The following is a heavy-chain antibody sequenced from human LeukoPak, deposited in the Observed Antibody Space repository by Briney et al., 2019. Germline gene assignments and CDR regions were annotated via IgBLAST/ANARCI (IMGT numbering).Heavy chain of an antibody. D-gene: IGHD3-9*01. V-gene: IGHV3-74*01. CDR2: INTDGSYT. CDR3: AMDMTGYYDY. CDR1: GLAFSSYW. Sequence: GGSLRLSCAASGLAFSSYWIHWVRQAPGKGLVWVARINTDGSYTSYAESVKGRFTISRDNAKNTLFLQMNSVRADDTAVYHCAMDMTGYYDYWGQGTLVTVSS. J-gene: IGHJ4*02.